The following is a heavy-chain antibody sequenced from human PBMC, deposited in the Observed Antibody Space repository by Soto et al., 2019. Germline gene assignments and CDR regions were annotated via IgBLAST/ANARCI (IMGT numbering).Heavy chain of an antibody. D-gene: IGHD1-26*01. V-gene: IGHV3-7*03. J-gene: IGHJ4*02. CDR2: IKEDGSEI. CDR3: ARGWASLDY. Sequence: EVQSVESGGGLVQPGGSLRLSCAASGFTFSSYWMSWVRQAPGKGLEWVANIKEDGSEIYYVDSVKGRFTISRDNAKNSLYLQMNSLRDEDTAVSYCARGWASLDYWGQRTLVTVSS. CDR1: GFTFSSYW.